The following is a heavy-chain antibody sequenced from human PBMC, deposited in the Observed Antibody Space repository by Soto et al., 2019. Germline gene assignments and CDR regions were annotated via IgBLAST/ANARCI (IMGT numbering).Heavy chain of an antibody. V-gene: IGHV3-23*01. D-gene: IGHD6-13*01. CDR3: AKDDSRRWYHWFHP. J-gene: IGHJ5*02. Sequence: PGGSLRLSCAASGFTFSSYAMSWVRQAPGKGLEGVSAISGSGGSTYYADSVKGRVTISRDNSKNTLNLQMNSLRAEDTAVYYCAKDDSRRWYHWFHPRGQGTLVTVSS. CDR2: ISGSGGST. CDR1: GFTFSSYA.